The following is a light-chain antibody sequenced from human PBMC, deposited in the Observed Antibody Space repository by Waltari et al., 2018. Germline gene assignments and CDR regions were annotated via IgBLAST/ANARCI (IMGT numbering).Light chain of an antibody. CDR1: NIGSKN. Sequence: SSELTQPLSVSVALGQTAKITCGGSNIGSKNVHWYQQKPGQAPVLGIYRDSSRPSGIPERFSGSNSGNTAFLTISSAQAGDEADYYCQVWDSSVVFGGGTKLTVL. CDR3: QVWDSSVV. J-gene: IGLJ2*01. V-gene: IGLV3-9*01. CDR2: RDS.